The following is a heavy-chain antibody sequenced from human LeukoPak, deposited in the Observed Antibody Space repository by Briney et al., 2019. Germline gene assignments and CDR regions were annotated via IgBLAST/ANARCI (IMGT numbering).Heavy chain of an antibody. CDR3: AKEGFALGLFDP. V-gene: IGHV3-23*01. CDR1: GFTFSSYG. CDR2: ISGSGGST. D-gene: IGHD2-21*01. J-gene: IGHJ5*02. Sequence: GGTLRLSCAASGFTFSSYGMSWVRQAPGKGLDWVSAISGSGGSTYYADSVKGRFTISRDNSKNTLYLQMNSLRAEDTAVYYCAKEGFALGLFDPWGQGTLVTVSS.